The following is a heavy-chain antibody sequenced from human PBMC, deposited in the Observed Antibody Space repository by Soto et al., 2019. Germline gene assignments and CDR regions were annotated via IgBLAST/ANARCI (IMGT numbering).Heavy chain of an antibody. Sequence: EVQLLESGGGLVQPGGSLRLSCAASGFTFSSYAMSWVRQAPGKGLERVSAISGSGGSTYYADSGKGRFTISSDNSKNTLYLQMNSLRAEYTAVYYCEKDILTGYYNTYDYYGMDVWGQGTTVIVSS. J-gene: IGHJ6*02. CDR2: ISGSGGST. D-gene: IGHD3-9*01. CDR1: GFTFSSYA. V-gene: IGHV3-23*01. CDR3: EKDILTGYYNTYDYYGMDV.